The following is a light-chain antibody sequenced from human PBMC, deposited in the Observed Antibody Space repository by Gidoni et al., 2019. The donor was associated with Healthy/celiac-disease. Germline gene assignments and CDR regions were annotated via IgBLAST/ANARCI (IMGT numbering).Light chain of an antibody. Sequence: EIVLTQTPATLSSSPGERATLSCRASQSVSSYLAWYHQKPGQAPRLLIYDASNRATGIPARFSGSGSGTDFTLTISSLGPEDFAVYYCQQRSNWPPLTFXGXTKVEIK. CDR2: DAS. V-gene: IGKV3-11*01. J-gene: IGKJ4*01. CDR1: QSVSSY. CDR3: QQRSNWPPLT.